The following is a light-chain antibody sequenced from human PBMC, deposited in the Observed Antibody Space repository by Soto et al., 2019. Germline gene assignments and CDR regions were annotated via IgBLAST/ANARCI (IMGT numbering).Light chain of an antibody. CDR3: QSADSTYVV. Sequence: SYELTQPPSVSVSPGQTARITCSGDILPKQYAYWYQQKPGQAPVMVIYKDSERPSGIPERFSGSSSGTTVTLTIRGVQAEDEADYYCQSADSTYVVFGGGTKLTVL. V-gene: IGLV3-25*03. CDR2: KDS. CDR1: ILPKQY. J-gene: IGLJ2*01.